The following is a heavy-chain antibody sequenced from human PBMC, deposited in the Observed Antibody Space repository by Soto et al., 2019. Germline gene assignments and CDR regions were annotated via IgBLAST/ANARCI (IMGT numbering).Heavy chain of an antibody. J-gene: IGHJ4*02. Sequence: QVQLRESGPGLVKPSQTLSLTCTVSGGSINSGGYYWNWIRQHPGKGLEWIGYMYYSGSTYYNPLHRSRVIILTVTTETHCSLKLSSVTAADTAVYLCSRGYRQAGYSSSWVFDYWGQGTLVNVSA. V-gene: IGHV4-31*03. CDR1: GGSINSGGYY. CDR2: MYYSGST. CDR3: SRGYRQAGYSSSWVFDY. D-gene: IGHD6-13*01.